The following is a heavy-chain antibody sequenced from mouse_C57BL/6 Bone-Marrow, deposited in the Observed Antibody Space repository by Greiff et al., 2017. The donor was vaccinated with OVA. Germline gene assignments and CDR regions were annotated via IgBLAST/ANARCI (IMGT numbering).Heavy chain of an antibody. Sequence: QVQLKQPGAELVRPGSSVKLSCKASGYTFTSYWMHWVKQRPIQGLEWIGNIDPSDSETHYNQKFKDKATLTVDKSSSTAYMQLSSLTSEDSAVYYCARGEDEYFDVWGTGTTVTVSS. CDR2: IDPSDSET. CDR1: GYTFTSYW. J-gene: IGHJ1*03. CDR3: ARGEDEYFDV. V-gene: IGHV1-52*01.